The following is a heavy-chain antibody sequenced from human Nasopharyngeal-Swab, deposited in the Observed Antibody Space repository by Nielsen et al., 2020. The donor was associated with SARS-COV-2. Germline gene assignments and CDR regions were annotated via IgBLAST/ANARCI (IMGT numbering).Heavy chain of an antibody. CDR3: ARQSYCSSTSCYGLDYYYYMDV. Sequence: GESLKISCQGSGYSFTSYWIGWVRQMPGKGLEWMGIIYPGDSDTRYSPSFQGQVTISADKSISTAYLQWSSLKASDTAMYYCARQSYCSSTSCYGLDYYYYMDVWGKGTTVTVSS. D-gene: IGHD2-2*01. CDR1: GYSFTSYW. J-gene: IGHJ6*03. V-gene: IGHV5-51*01. CDR2: IYPGDSDT.